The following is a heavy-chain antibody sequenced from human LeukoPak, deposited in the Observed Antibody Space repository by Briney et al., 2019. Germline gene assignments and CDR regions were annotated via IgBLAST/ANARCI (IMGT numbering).Heavy chain of an antibody. CDR1: GGSIYSYY. V-gene: IGHV4-59*01. CDR3: ARGGAAAADY. Sequence: SETLSLTCTVSGGSIYSYYWSWIRQPPGKGPEWIGYIYYSGSTNYNPSLKSRVTISVDTSKNQFSLKLSSVTAADTAVYYCARGGAAAADYWGQGTLVTVSS. CDR2: IYYSGST. J-gene: IGHJ4*02. D-gene: IGHD6-13*01.